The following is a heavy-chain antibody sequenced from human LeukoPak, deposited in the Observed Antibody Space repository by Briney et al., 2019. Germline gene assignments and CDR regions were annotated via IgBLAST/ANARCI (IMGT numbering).Heavy chain of an antibody. D-gene: IGHD3-22*01. CDR3: ARGMYYYDSSGYYGPAYYFDY. J-gene: IGHJ4*02. Sequence: KPSETLSLTCTVSGRSISSYYWSWIRQPPGKGLEWIGYIYYSGSTNYNPSLKSRVTISVDTSKNQFSLKLSSVTAADTAVYYCARGMYYYDSSGYYGPAYYFDYWGQGTLVTVSS. CDR2: IYYSGST. V-gene: IGHV4-59*01. CDR1: GRSISSYY.